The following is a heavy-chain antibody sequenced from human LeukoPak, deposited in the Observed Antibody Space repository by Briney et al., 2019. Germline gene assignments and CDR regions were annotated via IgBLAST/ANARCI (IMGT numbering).Heavy chain of an antibody. CDR3: ARTNIAAAGYYFDY. V-gene: IGHV1-2*04. J-gene: IGHJ4*02. CDR2: INPNSGGT. CDR1: GYTFTGYY. Sequence: ASVKVSCKASGYTFTGYYMHWVRQAPGQGLEWMGWINPNSGGTNYAQKFQGWVTMTRDTSISTAYMELSRLRSDDTAVYYCARTNIAAAGYYFDYWGQETLVTVSS. D-gene: IGHD6-13*01.